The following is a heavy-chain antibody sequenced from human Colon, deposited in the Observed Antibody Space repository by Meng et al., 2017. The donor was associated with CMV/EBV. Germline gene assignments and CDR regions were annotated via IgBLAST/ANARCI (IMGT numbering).Heavy chain of an antibody. CDR1: GYTFTGYY. Sequence: HVELLQAGAEGKKPGASVKVSCKASGYTFTGYYMHWVRQAPGQGLEWMGWINPNSGGTNYAQKFQGRVTMTRDTSISTAYMELSRLRSDDTAVYYCATVSSGYYLYFQHWGQGTLVTVSS. CDR3: ATVSSGYYLYFQH. D-gene: IGHD3-22*01. V-gene: IGHV1-2*02. J-gene: IGHJ1*01. CDR2: INPNSGGT.